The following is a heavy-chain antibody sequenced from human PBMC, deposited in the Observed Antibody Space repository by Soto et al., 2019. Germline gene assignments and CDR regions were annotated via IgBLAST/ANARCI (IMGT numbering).Heavy chain of an antibody. Sequence: SPTLSLTCTVSGGSISSYYWSWIRQPPGKGLEWIGYIYYSGSTNYNPSLKSRVTISVDTSENQFSLKLSSVTAADTAVYYCARDIRGGFDYWGQGTLVTVSS. CDR3: ARDIRGGFDY. CDR2: IYYSGST. D-gene: IGHD2-21*01. CDR1: GGSISSYY. V-gene: IGHV4-59*01. J-gene: IGHJ4*02.